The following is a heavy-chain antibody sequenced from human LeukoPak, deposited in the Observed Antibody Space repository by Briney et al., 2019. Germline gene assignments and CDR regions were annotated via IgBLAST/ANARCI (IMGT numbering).Heavy chain of an antibody. D-gene: IGHD6-13*01. Sequence: SQTLSLTCAISGDSVSSNSAAWNWIRQSPARGLEWLGRTYYRSKWYNDYAVSVKSRITINPDTSKNQFSLQLNSVTPEDTAVYYCARVFGYSSSWYDAFDIWGQGTMVTVSS. J-gene: IGHJ3*02. CDR1: GDSVSSNSAA. CDR3: ARVFGYSSSWYDAFDI. CDR2: TYYRSKWYN. V-gene: IGHV6-1*01.